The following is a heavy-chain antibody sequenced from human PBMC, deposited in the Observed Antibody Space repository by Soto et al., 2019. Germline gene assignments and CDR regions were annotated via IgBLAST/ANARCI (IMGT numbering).Heavy chain of an antibody. CDR3: ASLVVTAIRTSTPRAFDI. J-gene: IGHJ3*02. CDR2: ISYDGSNK. CDR1: GFTFSSYA. V-gene: IGHV3-30-3*01. D-gene: IGHD2-21*02. Sequence: QVQLVESGGGVVQPGRSLRLSCAASGFTFSSYAMHWVRQAPGKGLEWVAVISYDGSNKYYADSVKGRFTISRDNSKNTLYLQMNSLRAEDTAVYYCASLVVTAIRTSTPRAFDIWGQGKMVTVSS.